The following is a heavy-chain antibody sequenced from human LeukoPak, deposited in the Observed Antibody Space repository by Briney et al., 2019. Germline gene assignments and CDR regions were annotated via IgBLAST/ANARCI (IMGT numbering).Heavy chain of an antibody. V-gene: IGHV4-34*01. CDR1: GGSISSYY. Sequence: ASETLSLTCTVSGGSISSYYWSWIRQPPGKGLEWIGEINHSGSTNYNPSLKSRVTISVDTSKNQFSLKLSSVTAADTAVYYCARDGDYWGQGTLVTVSS. J-gene: IGHJ4*02. CDR3: ARDGDY. CDR2: INHSGST.